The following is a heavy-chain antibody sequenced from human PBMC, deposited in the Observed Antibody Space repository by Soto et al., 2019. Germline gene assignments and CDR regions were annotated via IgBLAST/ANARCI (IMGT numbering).Heavy chain of an antibody. V-gene: IGHV1-69*01. CDR1: GGTFSSYA. D-gene: IGHD5-18*01. CDR2: TIPIFGTA. Sequence: QVQLVQSGAEVKKPGSSVKVSCKASGGTFSSYAISWVRQSPGQGLEWMGGTIPIFGTANYAQKFQGRVTITADESTSTAYMELRSLRSEDPAVYYCASEAPVYSYGYWFDPWGQGTLVTVSS. CDR3: ASEAPVYSYGYWFDP. J-gene: IGHJ5*02.